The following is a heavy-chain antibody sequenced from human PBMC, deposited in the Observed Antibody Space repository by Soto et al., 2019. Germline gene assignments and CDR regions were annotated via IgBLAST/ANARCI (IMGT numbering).Heavy chain of an antibody. CDR3: ARGRMYWYQLILAPGAFDM. J-gene: IGHJ3*02. V-gene: IGHV4-34*01. Sequence: SETLSLTCAVYGGSFSGYYWSWVRQPPGKGLEWIGEINHSGSTNYNPSLKSRVTISVDTSKNQFSLKLSSVTAADTAAYYCARGRMYWYQLILAPGAFDMWGQGTMLTVSS. CDR1: GGSFSGYY. D-gene: IGHD2-2*01. CDR2: INHSGST.